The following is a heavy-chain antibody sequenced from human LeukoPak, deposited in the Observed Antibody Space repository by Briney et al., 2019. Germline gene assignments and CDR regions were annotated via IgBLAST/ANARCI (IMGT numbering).Heavy chain of an antibody. CDR2: ISGDGFTT. J-gene: IGHJ4*02. CDR1: GFTFDRFA. CDR3: GRDHVYGGADY. D-gene: IGHD4-23*01. Sequence: AGGSLRLSCAASGFTFDRFAMHWVRQAPGKWMEWVSLISGDGFTTYYVDSVKGRFTMSRDNSKNSLYLQMKSLRTEDTALYYCGRDHVYGGADYWGQGTLVTVSS. V-gene: IGHV3-43*02.